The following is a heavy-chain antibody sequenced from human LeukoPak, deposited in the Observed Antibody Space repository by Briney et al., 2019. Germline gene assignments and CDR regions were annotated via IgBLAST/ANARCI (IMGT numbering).Heavy chain of an antibody. D-gene: IGHD6-13*01. Sequence: GGSLRLSRAAPGFTLDDYAMHCVRQAPGKGLEWVSGIIWNRGRVGSTDSVKGRFTISGDNAKNSLYLQMNSLRAEDTVLYYCAKDREGSLHAAGSAFDIWGQGTMVTVSS. J-gene: IGHJ3*02. V-gene: IGHV3-9*01. CDR3: AKDREGSLHAAGSAFDI. CDR2: IIWNRGRV. CDR1: GFTLDDYA.